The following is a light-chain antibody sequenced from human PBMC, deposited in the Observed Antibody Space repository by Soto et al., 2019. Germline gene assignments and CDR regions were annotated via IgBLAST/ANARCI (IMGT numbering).Light chain of an antibody. CDR2: GNS. CDR1: SSNIGAGYD. V-gene: IGLV1-40*01. CDR3: QSYDSSLV. Sequence: QSVLTQPPSVSGAPGQRVTISCTGSSSNIGAGYDVHWYQQLPGTDPKLLIYGNSNRPSGVPDRFSGSKSGTSASLAITGLQAEDEADYYCQSYDSSLVFGGGTKVTVL. J-gene: IGLJ2*01.